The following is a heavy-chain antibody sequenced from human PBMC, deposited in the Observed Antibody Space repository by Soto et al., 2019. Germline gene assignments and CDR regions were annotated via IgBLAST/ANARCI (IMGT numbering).Heavy chain of an antibody. V-gene: IGHV3-11*01. CDR1: GFTFSDYY. D-gene: IGHD4-17*01. CDR2: ISSSGSTI. J-gene: IGHJ4*02. CDR3: ARVMDYGDFFDY. Sequence: PGGSLRLSXAASGFTFSDYYMSWIRQAPGKGLEWVSYISSSGSTIYYADSVKGRFTISRDNAKNSLYLQMNSLRAEDTAVYYCARVMDYGDFFDYWGQGTLVTVSS.